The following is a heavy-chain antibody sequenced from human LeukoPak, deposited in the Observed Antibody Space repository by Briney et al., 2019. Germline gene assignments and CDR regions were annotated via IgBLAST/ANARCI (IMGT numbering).Heavy chain of an antibody. CDR1: GGAIVSGDYS. CDR2: IYYSGTT. CDR3: ARVSGRYYYGMDV. V-gene: IGHV4-30-4*01. J-gene: IGHJ6*02. D-gene: IGHD6-25*01. Sequence: TSQTLSLTCTVSGGAIVSGDYSWSWIRQAPGRGLEWIGCIYYSGTTHYNPSLKSWGTISLDTSKNQFSLKLTSVTAADTAVYYCARVSGRYYYGMDVWGQGTTATVSS.